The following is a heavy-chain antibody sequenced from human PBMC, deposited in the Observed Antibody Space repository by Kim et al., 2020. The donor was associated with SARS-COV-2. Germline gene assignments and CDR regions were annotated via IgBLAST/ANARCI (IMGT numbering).Heavy chain of an antibody. V-gene: IGHV4-39*01. Sequence: SETLSRTCTVSGGSLSSSSYYWGWIRQPPGKGLEWIGTAYYIGNTYYNPSLKSRVTISVDTSKNQFSLKLGSVTAADTAVYYCARHQRYRSGWYVAFYYYYMDVWGKGTTVTVSS. CDR3: ARHQRYRSGWYVAFYYYYMDV. D-gene: IGHD6-19*01. J-gene: IGHJ6*03. CDR2: AYYIGNT. CDR1: GGSLSSSSYY.